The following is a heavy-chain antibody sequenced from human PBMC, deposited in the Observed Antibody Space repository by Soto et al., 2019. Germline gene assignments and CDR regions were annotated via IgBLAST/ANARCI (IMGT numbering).Heavy chain of an antibody. CDR3: ARYSAYYDFWRGYYTDYYYYGMDV. D-gene: IGHD3-3*01. Sequence: ASVKVSCKASGYTFTGYYMHWVRQAPGQGLEWMGWINPNSGGTNYAQKFQGWVTMTRDTSISTAYMELSRLRSDDTAVYYCARYSAYYDFWRGYYTDYYYYGMDVWGQGTTVTVSS. CDR2: INPNSGGT. V-gene: IGHV1-2*04. J-gene: IGHJ6*02. CDR1: GYTFTGYY.